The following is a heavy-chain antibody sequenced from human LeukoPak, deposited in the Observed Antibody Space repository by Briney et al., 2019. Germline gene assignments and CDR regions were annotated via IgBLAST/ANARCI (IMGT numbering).Heavy chain of an antibody. Sequence: PGGSLRLSCAASGFTFSSYSMNWVRQAPGKGLEWVSSISSSSSYIYYADSVKGRFTISRDNAKNSLYLQMNSLRAEDTAVYYCARDTDSSGWYYGAYYYGMDVWGQGTTVTVSS. J-gene: IGHJ6*02. CDR2: ISSSSSYI. D-gene: IGHD6-19*01. V-gene: IGHV3-21*01. CDR3: ARDTDSSGWYYGAYYYGMDV. CDR1: GFTFSSYS.